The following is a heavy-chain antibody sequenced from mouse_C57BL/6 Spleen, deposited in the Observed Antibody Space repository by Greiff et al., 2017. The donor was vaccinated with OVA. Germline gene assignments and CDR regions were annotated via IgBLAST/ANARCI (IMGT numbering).Heavy chain of an antibody. V-gene: IGHV2-2*01. CDR3: ASLYDGYYDDYAMDY. J-gene: IGHJ4*01. Sequence: QVQLKQSGPGLVQPSQSLSITCTVSGFSLTSYGVHWVRQSPGKGLEWLGVIWSGGSTDYNAAFISRLSISKDNSKSQVFFKMNSLQADDTAIYYCASLYDGYYDDYAMDYWGQGTSVTVSS. CDR2: IWSGGST. CDR1: GFSLTSYG. D-gene: IGHD2-3*01.